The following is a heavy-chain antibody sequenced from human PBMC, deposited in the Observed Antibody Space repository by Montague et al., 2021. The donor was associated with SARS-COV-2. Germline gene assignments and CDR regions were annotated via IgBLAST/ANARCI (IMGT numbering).Heavy chain of an antibody. CDR2: INHSGST. CDR3: ARGYQLRFLEWSSRQSTFDY. J-gene: IGHJ4*02. CDR1: GGPFSGYY. Sequence: SETLSLTCAVYGGPFSGYYWSWIRQPPGKGLEWIGEINHSGSTNYNPSLKSRVTISVDTSKNQFSLKLSSVTAADTAVYYCARGYQLRFLEWSSRQSTFDYWGQGTLGTVSS. D-gene: IGHD3-3*01. V-gene: IGHV4-34*01.